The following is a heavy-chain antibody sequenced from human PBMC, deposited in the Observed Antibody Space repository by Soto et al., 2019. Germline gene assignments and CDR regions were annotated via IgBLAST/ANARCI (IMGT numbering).Heavy chain of an antibody. CDR1: GFTFGDYA. V-gene: IGHV3-49*03. CDR3: ARDFSLVVVPAANITVDY. Sequence: EVQLVESGGALVQPGRSLRLDCTTPGFTFGDYAMSWFRQAPGKVPEWGGLIRSKSHGGTTEYAASVKGRFTISRDDSISIAYLQMNRVKTVNTAVYYCARDFSLVVVPAANITVDYWGQGIRVTVSS. CDR2: IRSKSHGGTT. J-gene: IGHJ4*02. D-gene: IGHD2-2*01.